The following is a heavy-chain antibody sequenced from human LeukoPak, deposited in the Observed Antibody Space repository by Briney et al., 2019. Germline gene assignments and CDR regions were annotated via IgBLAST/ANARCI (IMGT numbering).Heavy chain of an antibody. J-gene: IGHJ4*02. CDR3: ARVIGYYGSGRNYYFDC. CDR1: GFSFRSYG. Sequence: GGSLRLSCAASGFSFRSYGMHWVRQAPGKGLEWVAVISYDGSNKYYADSVKGRFTISRDNSKKTLYLQMNSLRAEDTAVYFCARVIGYYGSGRNYYFDCWGQGTLVTVSS. V-gene: IGHV3-30*03. CDR2: ISYDGSNK. D-gene: IGHD3-10*01.